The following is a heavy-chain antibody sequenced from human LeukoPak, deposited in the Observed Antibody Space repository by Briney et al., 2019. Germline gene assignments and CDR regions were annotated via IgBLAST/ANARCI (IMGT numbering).Heavy chain of an antibody. CDR1: GGSFSGYY. CDR3: ARGYDSSGYYLGP. CDR2: IYYSGST. V-gene: IGHV4-59*01. J-gene: IGHJ5*02. D-gene: IGHD3-22*01. Sequence: SETPSLTCAVYGGSFSGYYWSWIRQPPGKGLEWIGYIYYSGSTNYNPSLKSRVTISVDTSKNQFSLKLSSVTAADTAVYYCARGYDSSGYYLGPWGQGTLVTVSS.